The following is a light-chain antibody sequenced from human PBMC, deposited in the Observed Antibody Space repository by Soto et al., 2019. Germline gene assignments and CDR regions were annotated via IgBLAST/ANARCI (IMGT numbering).Light chain of an antibody. V-gene: IGLV2-8*01. CDR1: SSDVGGYNY. J-gene: IGLJ2*01. CDR2: EVS. CDR3: SSFACNNNLA. Sequence: QSALTQPPSASGSPGQSVTISCTGPSSDVGGYNYVSWYQQHPGKAPKLMISEVSKRPSGVPDRFSGSKSGNTASLTVSGLQAEDEAEYYFSSFACNNNLAFGGGTKLTFL.